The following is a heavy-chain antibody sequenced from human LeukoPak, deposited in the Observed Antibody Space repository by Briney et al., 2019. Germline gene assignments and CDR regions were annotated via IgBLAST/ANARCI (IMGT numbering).Heavy chain of an antibody. D-gene: IGHD5-24*01. V-gene: IGHV4-59*01. CDR2: IYYSGST. Sequence: SETLSLTCTGSGGSISSYYWSWIRQPPGKGLEGIGYIYYSGSTNYNPSLKSRVTISVDTSKNQFSLKLSSVTAADTAVYYCARVRWLQLGYYMDVWGKGTTATVSS. CDR1: GGSISSYY. CDR3: ARVRWLQLGYYMDV. J-gene: IGHJ6*03.